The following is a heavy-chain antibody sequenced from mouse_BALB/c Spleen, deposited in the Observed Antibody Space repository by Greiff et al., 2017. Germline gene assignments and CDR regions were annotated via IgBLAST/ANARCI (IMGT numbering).Heavy chain of an antibody. CDR1: GFTFNTYA. V-gene: IGHV10-3*03. CDR3: VRENYGNYGWYFDV. Sequence: EVNVVESGGGLVQPKGSLKLSCAASGFTFNTYAMHWVCQAPGKGLEWVARIRSKSNNYATYYADSVKDRFTISRDDSQSMLYLQMNNLKTEDTAMYYCVRENYGNYGWYFDVWGAGTTVTVSS. J-gene: IGHJ1*01. D-gene: IGHD2-1*01. CDR2: IRSKSNNYAT.